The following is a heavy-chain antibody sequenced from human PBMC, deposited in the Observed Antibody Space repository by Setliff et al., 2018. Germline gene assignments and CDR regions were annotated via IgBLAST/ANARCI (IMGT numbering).Heavy chain of an antibody. J-gene: IGHJ3*02. CDR1: GFTFRTFS. CDR2: ISPDSIYI. Sequence: NPGGSLRLSCAASGFTFRTFSMHWVRQAPGKGLEWVSPISPDSIYIYYADSVKGRLTISRDNAWDSLYLQMNSLGAEDTAVYYCARSPANGGHDAFDIWGRGTMVTVSS. V-gene: IGHV3-21*01. D-gene: IGHD6-25*01. CDR3: ARSPANGGHDAFDI.